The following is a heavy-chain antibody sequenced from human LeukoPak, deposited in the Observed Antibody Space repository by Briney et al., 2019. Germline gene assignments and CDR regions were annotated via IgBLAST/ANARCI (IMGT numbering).Heavy chain of an antibody. V-gene: IGHV1-2*02. D-gene: IGHD4-17*01. CDR1: GYTFTSYA. CDR2: INPNSGGT. CDR3: ARDPMDYGDYAFDY. J-gene: IGHJ4*02. Sequence: GASVKVSCKASGYTFTSYAMNWARQAPGQGFEWMGWINPNSGGTNYAQKFQGRVTMTRDTSISTAYMELSRLRSDDTAVYYCARDPMDYGDYAFDYWGQGTLVTVSS.